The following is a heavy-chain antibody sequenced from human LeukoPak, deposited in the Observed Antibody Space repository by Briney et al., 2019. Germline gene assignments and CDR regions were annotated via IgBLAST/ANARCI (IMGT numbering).Heavy chain of an antibody. Sequence: PGRSLRLSCAASGFSFSTYGMHWVRQAPGKGLEWVAVAYGDGSNKFYADSVKGRFTISKDISKSTLYVQMDNLRAEDTALYYCATGGGHYYDHWGQGTLVTVSS. CDR2: AYGDGSNK. CDR3: ATGGGHYYDH. CDR1: GFSFSTYG. D-gene: IGHD2-21*02. V-gene: IGHV3-33*01. J-gene: IGHJ4*02.